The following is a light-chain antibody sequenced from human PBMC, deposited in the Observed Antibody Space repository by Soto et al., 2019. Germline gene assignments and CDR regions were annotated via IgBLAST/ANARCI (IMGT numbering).Light chain of an antibody. CDR1: QSVLSNS. CDR3: HQYATPWYT. J-gene: IGKJ2*01. CDR2: GAS. Sequence: IVLTQSPGTLSLSPGERASLSCRASQSVLSNSLAWYQQKPGQPPRLLISGASSRATGIPDRFSGGGSETDFTLTISRLEPEDFAVYYCHQYATPWYTFGQGTKLEI. V-gene: IGKV3-20*01.